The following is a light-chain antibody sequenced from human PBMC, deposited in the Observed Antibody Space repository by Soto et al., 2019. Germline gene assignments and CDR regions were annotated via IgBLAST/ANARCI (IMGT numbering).Light chain of an antibody. CDR3: QQYNNWWT. V-gene: IGKV3-20*01. CDR1: QSVSSGK. J-gene: IGKJ1*01. CDR2: GAS. Sequence: EIVLTQSPGTLSLSPGERATLSCRASQSVSSGKLAWYQQKPGQAPRLLIFGASGRATGIPDRFRGSGSGTDFSLTISRLEPEDSAVYYCQQYNNWWTFGQGTKVEIK.